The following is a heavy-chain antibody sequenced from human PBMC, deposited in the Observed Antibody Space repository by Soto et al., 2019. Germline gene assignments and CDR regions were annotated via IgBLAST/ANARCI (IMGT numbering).Heavy chain of an antibody. Sequence: GASVKVSCKVSGYTLTELSMHWVRQAPGKGLEWMGGFGPEDGETIYAQKFQGRVTMTEDTSTDTAYMELSSLRSEDTAVYYCASSSGYYYDFDYWGQGTLVNVS. CDR1: GYTLTELS. CDR3: ASSSGYYYDFDY. J-gene: IGHJ4*02. CDR2: FGPEDGET. D-gene: IGHD3-22*01. V-gene: IGHV1-24*01.